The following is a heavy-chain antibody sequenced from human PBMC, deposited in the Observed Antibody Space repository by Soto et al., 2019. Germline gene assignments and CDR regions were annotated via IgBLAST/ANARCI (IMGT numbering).Heavy chain of an antibody. Sequence: GGSLRLPCAASGFTFSNYAMSWVRQAPGKGLEWVSGLSDGGGSTFYADSVKGRFTISRDNAKNTLYLQMNSLRAEDTAVYYCAKDHLIQGHFDYWGQGTLVTVSS. J-gene: IGHJ4*02. CDR2: LSDGGGST. V-gene: IGHV3-23*01. D-gene: IGHD5-18*01. CDR3: AKDHLIQGHFDY. CDR1: GFTFSNYA.